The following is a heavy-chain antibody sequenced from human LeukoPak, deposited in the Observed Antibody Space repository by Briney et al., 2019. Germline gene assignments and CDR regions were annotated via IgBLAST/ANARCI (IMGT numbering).Heavy chain of an antibody. J-gene: IGHJ4*02. CDR3: AKGMPVGYCSSTSCHLFDY. CDR2: ITDAVGST. Sequence: GGSLRLSCAASGFTFSSSSISWVRQAPGKGLEWVSAITDAVGSTHYADSVKGRFTISRDNSKNTLYLQMNSLRVEDTAVYYCAKGMPVGYCSSTSCHLFDYWGQGTLVTVSS. V-gene: IGHV3-23*01. D-gene: IGHD2-2*03. CDR1: GFTFSSSS.